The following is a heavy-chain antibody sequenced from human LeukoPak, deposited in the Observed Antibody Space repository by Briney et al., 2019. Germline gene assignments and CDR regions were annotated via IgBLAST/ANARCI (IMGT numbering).Heavy chain of an antibody. Sequence: PSDTLSLTCGVSGGSIRSGHWLSWVRQTPGKGLEWVGETYHSGSTNYNPSLKSRVTISVDKPKSQFSLNLNPVTAADTAVYYCARVRVAAGGNAFDVWGQGTMVTVSA. D-gene: IGHD6-13*01. CDR1: GGSIRSGHW. CDR3: ARVRVAAGGNAFDV. J-gene: IGHJ3*01. V-gene: IGHV4-4*02. CDR2: TYHSGST.